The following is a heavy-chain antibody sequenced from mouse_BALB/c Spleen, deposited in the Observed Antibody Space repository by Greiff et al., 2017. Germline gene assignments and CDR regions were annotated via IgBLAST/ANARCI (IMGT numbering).Heavy chain of an antibody. CDR3: ARDYGNYAMDY. D-gene: IGHD2-1*01. J-gene: IGHJ4*01. CDR2: ISSGSSTI. Sequence: EVQRVESGGGLVQPGGSRKLSCAASGFTFSSFGMHWVRQAPEKGLEWVAYISSGSSTIYYADAVKGRFTISRDNPKNTLFLQMTSLRSEDTAMYYCARDYGNYAMDYWGQGTSVTVAS. V-gene: IGHV5-17*02. CDR1: GFTFSSFG.